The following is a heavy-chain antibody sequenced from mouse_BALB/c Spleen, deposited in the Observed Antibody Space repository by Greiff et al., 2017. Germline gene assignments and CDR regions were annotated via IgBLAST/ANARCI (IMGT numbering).Heavy chain of an antibody. D-gene: IGHD2-2*01. CDR3: EREENGYYFDY. CDR1: GFTFSSYA. CDR2: ISSGGST. J-gene: IGHJ2*01. V-gene: IGHV5-6-5*01. Sequence: EVMLVESGGGLVKPGGSLKLSCAASGFTFSSYAMSWVRQTPEKRLEWVASISSGGSTYYSDSVKGRFTISRDNARNILYLQMSSLRSEDTAMYYCEREENGYYFDYWGQGTTLTVSS.